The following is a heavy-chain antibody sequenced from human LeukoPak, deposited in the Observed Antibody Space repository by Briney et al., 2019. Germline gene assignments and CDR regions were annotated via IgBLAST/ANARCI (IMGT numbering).Heavy chain of an antibody. Sequence: SETLSLTCTVSGGSISSYYWSWIRQPPGKGLEWIGYIYYSGSTNYNPSLKSRVTISVDTSKNQFSLKLSSVTAADTAVYYCARHTVATGLDYWGQGTLVTVSS. D-gene: IGHD4-23*01. CDR3: ARHTVATGLDY. V-gene: IGHV4-59*01. CDR2: IYYSGST. J-gene: IGHJ4*02. CDR1: GGSISSYY.